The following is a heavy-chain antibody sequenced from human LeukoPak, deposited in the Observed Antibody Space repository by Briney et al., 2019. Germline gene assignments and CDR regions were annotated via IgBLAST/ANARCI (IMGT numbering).Heavy chain of an antibody. CDR2: ISVDTGNT. D-gene: IGHD4-23*01. CDR1: GYTFPKYG. Sequence: ASVKISCKASGYEASGYTFPKYGFTWVRQAPGQGLEWMGWISVDTGNTNYAQNLQGRLTMTTDTSTRTVYMELRSLRSDDTAVYYCARLRYGSNTLDNWGQGTLVTVSS. V-gene: IGHV1-18*01. CDR3: ARLRYGSNTLDN. J-gene: IGHJ4*02.